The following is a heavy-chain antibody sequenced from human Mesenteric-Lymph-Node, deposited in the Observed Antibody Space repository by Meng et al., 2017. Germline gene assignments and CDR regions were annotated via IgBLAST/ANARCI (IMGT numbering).Heavy chain of an antibody. CDR2: ISGYNGDT. CDR3: ASSIFGVVIISPLGY. Sequence: QVPLVQSGAEVKKPGPSVEVSCKTSGYTFTRHGITWVRQAPGQGLEYMGWISGYNGDTIYAQNLQGRVTMTTDTSTNIAYMELRSLRADDTAVYYCASSIFGVVIISPLGYWGQGTLVTVSS. V-gene: IGHV1-18*01. J-gene: IGHJ4*02. CDR1: GYTFTRHG. D-gene: IGHD3-3*01.